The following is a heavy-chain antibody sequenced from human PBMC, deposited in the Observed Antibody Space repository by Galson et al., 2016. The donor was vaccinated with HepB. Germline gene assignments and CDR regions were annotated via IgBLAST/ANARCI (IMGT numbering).Heavy chain of an antibody. CDR1: GGSISTSF. D-gene: IGHD6-6*01. CDR3: ARANKLSWSSGGDFDS. V-gene: IGHV4-39*07. Sequence: SETLSLTCSLSGGSISTSFWGWVRQSPGKGLEWIGTVYFGGSTYYNPSLKSRVTISLHASENQFSLKLTSVTAADTAVYYCARANKLSWSSGGDFDSWGHGTLVTVSS. CDR2: VYFGGST. J-gene: IGHJ4*01.